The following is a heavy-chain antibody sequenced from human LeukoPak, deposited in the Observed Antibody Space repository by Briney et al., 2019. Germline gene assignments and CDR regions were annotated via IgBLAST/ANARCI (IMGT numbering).Heavy chain of an antibody. D-gene: IGHD3-22*01. Sequence: GGSLRLSCAASRFIFTNYWINWVRQAPGKGLVWVSHVNNDGSATSYADSVKGRFTISRDNSKNTLYVQVNSLGTEDTAAYYCAKGSYYDSSGSFYFDYWGQGTLVTVSS. V-gene: IGHV3-74*01. CDR1: RFIFTNYW. J-gene: IGHJ4*02. CDR3: AKGSYYDSSGSFYFDY. CDR2: VNNDGSAT.